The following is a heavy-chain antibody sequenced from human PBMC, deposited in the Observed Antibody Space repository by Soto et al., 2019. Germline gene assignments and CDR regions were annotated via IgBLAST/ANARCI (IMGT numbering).Heavy chain of an antibody. V-gene: IGHV1-3*01. D-gene: IGHD5-12*01. CDR1: GYTFTSYA. Sequence: SCKASGYTFTSYAIHWVRQAPGQRLEWMGWINAGNGNTRYSQKFQGRVTLTRDTSAGTAYMDLSSLRSEDTAIYYCARAISGYVTWGQGALVTVSS. J-gene: IGHJ5*02. CDR2: INAGNGNT. CDR3: ARAISGYVT.